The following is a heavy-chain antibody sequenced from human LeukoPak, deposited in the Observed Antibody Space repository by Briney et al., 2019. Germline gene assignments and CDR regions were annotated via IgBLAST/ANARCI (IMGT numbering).Heavy chain of an antibody. J-gene: IGHJ4*02. CDR2: IYYSGST. CDR3: ARGVSSGPPGY. D-gene: IGHD3-22*01. V-gene: IGHV4-39*07. Sequence: SETLSLTCTVSGGSISSSSYYWGWIRQPPGKGLEWIGSIYYSGSTYYNPSLKSRVTISVDTSKNQSSLKLSSVTAADTAVYYCARGVSSGPPGYWGQGTLVTVSS. CDR1: GGSISSSSYY.